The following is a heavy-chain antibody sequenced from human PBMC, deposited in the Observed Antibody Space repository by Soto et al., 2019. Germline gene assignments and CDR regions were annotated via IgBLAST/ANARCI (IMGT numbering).Heavy chain of an antibody. CDR2: ISAYNGNT. CDR1: GYTFTSYG. Sequence: ASVKVSCKASGYTFTSYGINWVRQAPGQGLEWMGWISAYNGNTNYAQKLQGRVTMTTDTSTSTAYMELRSLRSDDTAVYYCARDLGYYYDSSGYLKWFDPWGQGTLVTVSS. V-gene: IGHV1-18*01. J-gene: IGHJ5*02. CDR3: ARDLGYYYDSSGYLKWFDP. D-gene: IGHD3-22*01.